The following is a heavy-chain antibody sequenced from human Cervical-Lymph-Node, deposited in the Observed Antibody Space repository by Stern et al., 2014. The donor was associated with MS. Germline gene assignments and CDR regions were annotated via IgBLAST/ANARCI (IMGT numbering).Heavy chain of an antibody. CDR3: AKDGDFWT. D-gene: IGHD3-3*01. CDR2: INPNSGVT. J-gene: IGHJ5*02. V-gene: IGHV1-2*02. Sequence: QVQLVESGTEVKRPGASVKVSCKASGYTLSGYYLNWVRQAPGQGLEWMGWINPNSGVTNYAQKFQGRVTMTRDTSINTAYMELSSLRSDDTAVYYCAKDGDFWTWGQGTLVTVSS. CDR1: GYTLSGYY.